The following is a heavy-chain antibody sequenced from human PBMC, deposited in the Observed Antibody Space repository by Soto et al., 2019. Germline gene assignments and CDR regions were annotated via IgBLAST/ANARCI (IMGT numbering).Heavy chain of an antibody. V-gene: IGHV3-74*01. CDR1: GFTFSSYW. J-gene: IGHJ1*01. Sequence: EVQLVESGGGLVQPGGSLRLSCVASGFTFSSYWMHWVRQAPGKGLVWVSSISNDGSSTSYGDPVKGRFTISRDNAKNTLYLQMNSLRAEDTAVYYCARLPNKSPQNWGQGTLVIVSP. CDR2: ISNDGSST. CDR3: ARLPNKSPQN.